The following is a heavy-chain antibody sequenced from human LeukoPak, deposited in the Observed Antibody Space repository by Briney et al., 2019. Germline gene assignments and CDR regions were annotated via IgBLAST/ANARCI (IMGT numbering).Heavy chain of an antibody. Sequence: PGGSLRLSCAVSGFTVSGNYMSWVRQAPGKGLEWVSVMYSSGSTDYADSVKGRFTISRDNSKNTLYLQMNSLRAEDTAVYYCGREGGPYSSTLRGHWGQGTLVTVSS. V-gene: IGHV3-53*01. CDR2: MYSSGST. CDR1: GFTVSGNY. J-gene: IGHJ4*02. CDR3: GREGGPYSSTLRGH. D-gene: IGHD6-19*01.